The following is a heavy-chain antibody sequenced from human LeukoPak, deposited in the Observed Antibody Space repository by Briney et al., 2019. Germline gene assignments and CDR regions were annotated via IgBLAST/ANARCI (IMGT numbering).Heavy chain of an antibody. D-gene: IGHD3-10*01. J-gene: IGHJ4*02. CDR1: GFIFSSYS. CDR2: ISSRSTII. Sequence: GGSLRLSCAASGFIFSSYSMNWVRQAPGKGLEWVSYISSRSTIIYYAESVKGRFSISRDKAKNLVFLQMNSLRADDTAVYYCASLPWGVRGVIIQDFHYWGQGTLVTVSS. V-gene: IGHV3-48*01. CDR3: ASLPWGVRGVIIQDFHY.